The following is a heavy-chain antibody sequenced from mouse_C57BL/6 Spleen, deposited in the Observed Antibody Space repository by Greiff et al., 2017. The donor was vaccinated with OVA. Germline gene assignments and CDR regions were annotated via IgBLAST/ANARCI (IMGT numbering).Heavy chain of an antibody. CDR2: IDPSDSYT. CDR1: GYTFTSYW. D-gene: IGHD2-2*01. V-gene: IGHV1-50*01. CDR3: ARSYGYDGGMDY. J-gene: IGHJ4*01. Sequence: QVQLQQPGAELVKPGASVKLSCKASGYTFTSYWMQWVKQRPGQGLEWIGEIDPSDSYTNYNQKFKGKATLTVDTSSSTAYMQLSSLTSEDSAVYYCARSYGYDGGMDYWGQGTSVTVSS.